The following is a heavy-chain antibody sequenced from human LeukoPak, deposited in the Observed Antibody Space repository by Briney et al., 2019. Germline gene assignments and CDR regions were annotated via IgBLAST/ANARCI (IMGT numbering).Heavy chain of an antibody. J-gene: IGHJ4*02. Sequence: GGSLRLSCAASGFTFSSYEMNWVRQAPGKGLEWVSYISSSGSTIYYADSVKGRFTISRDNAKNSLYLQMNSLRAEDTAVYYCARAVYSSSWSHFDYWGQGTLVTVSS. CDR1: GFTFSSYE. CDR3: ARAVYSSSWSHFDY. CDR2: ISSSGSTI. D-gene: IGHD6-13*01. V-gene: IGHV3-48*03.